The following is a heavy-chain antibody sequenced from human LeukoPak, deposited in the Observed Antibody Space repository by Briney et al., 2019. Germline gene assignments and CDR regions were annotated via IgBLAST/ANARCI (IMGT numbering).Heavy chain of an antibody. CDR3: AREHYDGVDY. J-gene: IGHJ4*02. V-gene: IGHV4-61*02. CDR2: IYTSGST. Sequence: SQTLSLTCTVSGGSISSGSYYWSWIRQPAGKGLEWIGRIYTSGSTNYNPSLKSRVTISVDTSKNQFSLKLSSVTAADTAVYYCAREHYDGVDYWGQGTLVTVSS. D-gene: IGHD3-3*01. CDR1: GGSISSGSYY.